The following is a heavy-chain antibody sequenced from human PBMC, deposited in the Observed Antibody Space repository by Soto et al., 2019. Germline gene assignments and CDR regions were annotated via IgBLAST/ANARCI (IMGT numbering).Heavy chain of an antibody. D-gene: IGHD3-9*01. CDR2: IYWDDDK. Sequence: QITLKESGPTLVKPTQTLTLTCTFSGFSLSTSGVGVGWIRQPRGKALEWLALIYWDDDKRYSPSLKSRLTITKDTSKNQVVLTMTNMDPVDTATYYCAHSPPLRYFDWLSYFDYWGQGTLVTVSS. V-gene: IGHV2-5*02. CDR3: AHSPPLRYFDWLSYFDY. J-gene: IGHJ4*02. CDR1: GFSLSTSGVG.